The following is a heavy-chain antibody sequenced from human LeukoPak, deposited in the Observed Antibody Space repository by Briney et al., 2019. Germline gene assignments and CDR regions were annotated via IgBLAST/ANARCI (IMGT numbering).Heavy chain of an antibody. Sequence: GASVKVSCKASGGTFSSYAISWVRQAPGQGLEWMGGIIPIFGTANYAQKFQGRVTITADESTSTAYMELSSLRSEDTAVYYCARVHSGSYFGTGSQSNWFDPWGQGTLVTVSS. D-gene: IGHD1-26*01. CDR2: IIPIFGTA. V-gene: IGHV1-69*13. CDR1: GGTFSSYA. J-gene: IGHJ5*02. CDR3: ARVHSGSYFGTGSQSNWFDP.